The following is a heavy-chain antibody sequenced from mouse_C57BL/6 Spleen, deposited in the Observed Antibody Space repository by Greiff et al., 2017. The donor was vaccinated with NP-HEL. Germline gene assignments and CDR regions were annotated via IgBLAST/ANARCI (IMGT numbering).Heavy chain of an antibody. J-gene: IGHJ3*01. CDR2: IHPNSGST. CDR1: GYTFTSYW. Sequence: QVQLQQSGAELVKPGASVKLSCKASGYTFTSYWMHWVKQRPGQGLEWIGMIHPNSGSTNYNEKFKSKATLTVDKSSSTAYMQLSSLTSEDSAVYYCAKGDGNYVGWFAYWGQGTLVTVSA. V-gene: IGHV1-64*01. D-gene: IGHD2-1*01. CDR3: AKGDGNYVGWFAY.